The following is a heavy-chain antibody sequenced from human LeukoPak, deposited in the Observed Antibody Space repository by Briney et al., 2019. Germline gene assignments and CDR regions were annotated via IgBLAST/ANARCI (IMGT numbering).Heavy chain of an antibody. J-gene: IGHJ4*02. Sequence: PGGSLRLSCGTSGFSFTSYWMHWVRQVPGKGLVWVSRINNDGSSTIYADSVKGRFTISRDNADNTLYLQMHSLRAEDTAVYYCAKKKTDYSYPSSFDYWGQGTLVTVSS. CDR1: GFSFTSYW. CDR3: AKKKTDYSYPSSFDY. CDR2: INNDGSST. D-gene: IGHD4-11*01. V-gene: IGHV3-74*01.